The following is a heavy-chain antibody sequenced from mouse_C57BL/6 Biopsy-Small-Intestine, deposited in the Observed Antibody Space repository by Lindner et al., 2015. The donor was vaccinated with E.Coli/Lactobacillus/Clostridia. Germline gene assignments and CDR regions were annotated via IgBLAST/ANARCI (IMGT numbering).Heavy chain of an antibody. CDR1: GYSFTGYY. Sequence: VQLQESGPDLVKSGASVKISCKASGYSFTGYYMNWVKQSPEKSLEWIGEINPSTGTTTYNQKFRAKATLTVDRSSSTAYIQFKSLTSEDSAVYYCARREVYYFDHWGQGTTLAVSS. J-gene: IGHJ2*01. CDR3: ARREVYYFDH. CDR2: INPSTGTT. V-gene: IGHV1-42*01.